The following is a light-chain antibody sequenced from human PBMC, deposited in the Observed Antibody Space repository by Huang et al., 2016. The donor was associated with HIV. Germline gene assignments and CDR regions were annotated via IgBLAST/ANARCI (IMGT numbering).Light chain of an antibody. V-gene: IGKV1D-13*01. CDR3: QQFNNYPLT. Sequence: AIQLTQSPSSLSASVGDRVTITCRASQGISSALAWYQQKQGKPPKVLIYDASSLKSGVPSRFSGSRSGTDFTLTINSLQPEDFATYFCQQFNNYPLTFGGGTKVEIK. J-gene: IGKJ4*01. CDR2: DAS. CDR1: QGISSA.